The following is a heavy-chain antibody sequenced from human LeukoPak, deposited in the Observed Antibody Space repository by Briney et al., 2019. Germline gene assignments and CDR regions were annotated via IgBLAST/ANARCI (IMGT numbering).Heavy chain of an antibody. Sequence: SETLSLTCTVSGGSISSYYWSWIRQPPGKGLEWIGYIYYSGSTNYNPSLKSRVTISVDTSKNQFSLKLSSVTAADTAVYYCARRRYGGYGGIDYWGQGTLVTVSS. V-gene: IGHV4-59*08. CDR1: GGSISSYY. CDR2: IYYSGST. J-gene: IGHJ4*02. D-gene: IGHD5-12*01. CDR3: ARRRYGGYGGIDY.